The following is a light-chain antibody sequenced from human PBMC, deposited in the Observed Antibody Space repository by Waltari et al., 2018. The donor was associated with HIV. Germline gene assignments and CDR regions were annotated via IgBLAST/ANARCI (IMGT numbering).Light chain of an antibody. J-gene: IGKJ5*01. Sequence: EIVLTQSPGTLSLSQGERAIFSCRAIQSVGSIYLNWYQQKPGQAPRVLIYGASSRATGIPDRFSGSGSGTDFSLTISRLEPEDFAVYYCQQSGSSITFGQGTRLEIK. V-gene: IGKV3-20*01. CDR1: QSVGSIY. CDR2: GAS. CDR3: QQSGSSIT.